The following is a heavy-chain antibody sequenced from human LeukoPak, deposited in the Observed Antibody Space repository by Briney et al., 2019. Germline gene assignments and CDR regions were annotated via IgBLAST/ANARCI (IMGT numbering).Heavy chain of an antibody. J-gene: IGHJ4*02. CDR3: ATEWAGFES. V-gene: IGHV3-7*01. CDR2: IKQDGSDK. CDR1: GLRFSSYW. Sequence: SGGSLRLSCVVSGLRFSSYWMSWVRQAPGKGLEWVANIKQDGSDKDYVDSVKGRFTIYRDNAKNSLYLQMNRLRVEDTAVYYCATEWAGFESWGQGTLVTVSS.